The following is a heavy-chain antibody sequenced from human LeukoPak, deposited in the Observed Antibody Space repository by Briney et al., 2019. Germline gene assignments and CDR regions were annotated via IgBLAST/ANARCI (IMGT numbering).Heavy chain of an antibody. Sequence: PSQTLSLTCTVSGGSISSGGYYWSWIRQHPGKGLEWIGYIYYSGSTYYNPSLKSRVTISVDTSKNQFSLKLSSVTAADTVVYYCARDLYYYDSSGYFTYFQHWGQGTLVTVSS. CDR3: ARDLYYYDSSGYFTYFQH. CDR1: GGSISSGGYY. CDR2: IYYSGST. D-gene: IGHD3-22*01. V-gene: IGHV4-31*03. J-gene: IGHJ1*01.